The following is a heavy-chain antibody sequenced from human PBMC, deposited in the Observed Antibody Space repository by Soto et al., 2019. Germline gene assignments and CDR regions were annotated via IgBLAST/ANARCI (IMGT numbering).Heavy chain of an antibody. CDR3: ARARYFATVHRQWWYFDL. D-gene: IGHD6-19*01. V-gene: IGHV1-2*02. J-gene: IGHJ2*01. CDR2: ISPHTGGT. Sequence: ASVKVSCKASGYTFNRYYMHWVRQAPGPGLEWMGWISPHTGGTTYAQKFQGRVTMTRDTSVSTAFMELSRLGSDDTAVYYCARARYFATVHRQWWYFDLWGRGTLVTVSS. CDR1: GYTFNRYY.